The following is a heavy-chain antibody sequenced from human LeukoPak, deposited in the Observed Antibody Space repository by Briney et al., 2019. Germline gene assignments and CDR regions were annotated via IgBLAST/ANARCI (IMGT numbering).Heavy chain of an antibody. D-gene: IGHD6-19*01. V-gene: IGHV1-24*01. J-gene: IGHJ4*02. CDR3: ATVGIAVAGNPVWFLDY. CDR1: GYTLTELS. CDR2: FDPEDGET. Sequence: ASVKDSCKVSGYTLTELSMHWVRQAPGKGLEWMGGFDPEDGETIYAQKFQGRVTMTEDTSTDTAYMELSSLRSEDTAVYYCATVGIAVAGNPVWFLDYWGQGTLVTVSS.